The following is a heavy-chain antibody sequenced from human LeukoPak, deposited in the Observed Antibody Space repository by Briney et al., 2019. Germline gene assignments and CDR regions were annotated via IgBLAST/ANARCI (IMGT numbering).Heavy chain of an antibody. CDR1: GGTFSSYT. CDR3: ASQGPSSSGDY. D-gene: IGHD6-13*01. CDR2: IIPILGIA. Sequence: SVKVSCKASGGTFSSYTISWVRQAPGQGLEWMGRIIPILGIANYAQKFQGRVTITADKSTSTAYMELSGLRSEDTAVYYCASQGPSSSGDYWGQGTLVTVSS. J-gene: IGHJ4*02. V-gene: IGHV1-69*02.